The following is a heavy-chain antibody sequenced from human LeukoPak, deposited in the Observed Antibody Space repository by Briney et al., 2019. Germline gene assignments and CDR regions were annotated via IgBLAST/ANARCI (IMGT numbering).Heavy chain of an antibody. Sequence: AETLSLTCTVSGGSISSYYWSWIRQPPGKGLEWFGYIYYSGSTNYNPSLKSRVTISVDTSKTAADTAVYYCATHETTMVRGVIIRSDYWGQGTLVTVSS. V-gene: IGHV4-59*01. CDR3: VIIRSDY. CDR2: IYYSGST. J-gene: IGHJ4*02. CDR1: GGSISSYY. D-gene: IGHD3-10*01.